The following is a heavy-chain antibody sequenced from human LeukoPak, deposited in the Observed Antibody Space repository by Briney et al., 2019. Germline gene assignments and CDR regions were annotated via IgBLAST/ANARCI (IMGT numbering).Heavy chain of an antibody. V-gene: IGHV6-1*01. CDR2: TYYRSDWYH. CDR1: GDRVSSNSAA. CDR3: AREADYFDY. J-gene: IGHJ4*02. Sequence: SQTLSLTCAISGDRVSSNSAAWNCIRQSPSTGLEWLGRTYYRSDWYHDYAVSLKSRITINADTSKNQVSLQLNSVIPEDTAVYFCAREADYFDYWGQGTLVTVSS.